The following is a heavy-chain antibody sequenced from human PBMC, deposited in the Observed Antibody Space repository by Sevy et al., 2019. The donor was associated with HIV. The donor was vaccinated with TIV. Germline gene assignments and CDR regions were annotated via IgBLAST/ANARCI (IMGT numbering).Heavy chain of an antibody. V-gene: IGHV3-15*01. D-gene: IGHD2-21*02. Sequence: GGSLRLSCAASGFTFNNAWLSWVRQAPGKGLEWIGRIKSKTDGGTTDYAAPVKSKFTISRDDSKNTLYLQMNSLKTEDTAVYYCARGGGNSEWGYYFDYWGQGTLVTVSS. CDR1: GFTFNNAW. J-gene: IGHJ4*02. CDR3: ARGGGNSEWGYYFDY. CDR2: IKSKTDGGTT.